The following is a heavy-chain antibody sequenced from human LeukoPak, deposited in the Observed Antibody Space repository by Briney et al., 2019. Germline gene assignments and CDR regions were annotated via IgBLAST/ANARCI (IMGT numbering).Heavy chain of an antibody. Sequence: SETLSLTCTVSGGSISSYYWSWIRQPPGKGLEWIGYIYYSGSTNYNPSLKSRVTISVDTPKNQFSLKLSSVTAADTAVYYCARVTSATFAFDIWGQGTMVTVSS. D-gene: IGHD1-26*01. CDR1: GGSISSYY. V-gene: IGHV4-59*01. CDR3: ARVTSATFAFDI. CDR2: IYYSGST. J-gene: IGHJ3*02.